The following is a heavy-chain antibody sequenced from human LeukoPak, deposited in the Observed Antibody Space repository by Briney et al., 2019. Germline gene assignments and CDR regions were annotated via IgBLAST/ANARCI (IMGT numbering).Heavy chain of an antibody. CDR2: IKQDGSEK. Sequence: GGSLRLSCAASGFTFSSYWMSWVRQAPGKGLEWVANIKQDGSEKYYVDSVKGRFTISRDNAKNSLYLQMNSLRDEDTALYYCAKVVGEGGPYYFDYWGQGTLVTVSS. D-gene: IGHD3-10*01. V-gene: IGHV3-7*03. J-gene: IGHJ4*02. CDR3: AKVVGEGGPYYFDY. CDR1: GFTFSSYW.